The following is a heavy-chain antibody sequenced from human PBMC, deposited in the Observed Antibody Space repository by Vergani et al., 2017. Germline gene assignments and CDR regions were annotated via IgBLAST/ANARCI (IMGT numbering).Heavy chain of an antibody. CDR2: IYHSGST. CDR1: GGSISSYY. J-gene: IGHJ4*02. V-gene: IGHV4-59*08. D-gene: IGHD3-10*01. CDR3: ARQESYASGGYSPYYFDY. Sequence: QVQLQESGPGLVKPSETLSLTCTVSGGSISSYYWSWIRQPAGKGRGWIGSIYHSGSTYFNPSLKSRAIISADTSKNRFSLKLGSVTAADRAVYYCARQESYASGGYSPYYFDYWGQGTLVSVSS.